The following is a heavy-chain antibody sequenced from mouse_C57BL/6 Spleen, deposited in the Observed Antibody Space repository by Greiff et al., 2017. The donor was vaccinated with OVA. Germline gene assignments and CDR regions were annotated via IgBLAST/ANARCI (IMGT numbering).Heavy chain of an antibody. CDR3: ARDRYYGSRGYFDV. D-gene: IGHD1-1*01. V-gene: IGHV5-16*01. J-gene: IGHJ1*03. CDR1: GFTFSDYY. CDR2: INYDGSST. Sequence: DVKLVESEGGLVQPGSSMKLSCTASGFTFSDYYMAWVRQVPEKGLEWVANINYDGSSTYYLDSLKSRFIISRDNAKNILYLQMSSLKSEDTATYYCARDRYYGSRGYFDVWGTGTTVTVSS.